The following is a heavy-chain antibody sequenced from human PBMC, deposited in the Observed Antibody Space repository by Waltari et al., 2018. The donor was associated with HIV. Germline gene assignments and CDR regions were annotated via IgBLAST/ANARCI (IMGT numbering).Heavy chain of an antibody. CDR3: AKDRAAVIIIPNFDY. Sequence: EVQLLESGGGLVQPGGSLRISCAASGLTFSNYAMIWVRQAPGKVLDWVSAISGSAFTTYYADPVKGRFTISRDNSKNTLYLQMNSLRADDTAVYYCAKDRAAVIIIPNFDYWGQGTLVTVSS. CDR1: GLTFSNYA. J-gene: IGHJ4*02. CDR2: ISGSAFTT. V-gene: IGHV3-23*01. D-gene: IGHD3-3*01.